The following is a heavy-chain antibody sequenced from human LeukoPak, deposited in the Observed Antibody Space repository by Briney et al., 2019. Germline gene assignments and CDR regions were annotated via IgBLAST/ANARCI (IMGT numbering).Heavy chain of an antibody. J-gene: IGHJ4*02. Sequence: SETLSLTCAVYGGSFSGYYWSWIRQPPGKGLEWIGEINHSGSTNYNPSLKSRVTISVDTSKNQFSLKLSSGTAADTAVYYCARGYSSSWYSFDYWGQGTLVTVSS. D-gene: IGHD6-13*01. CDR3: ARGYSSSWYSFDY. CDR1: GGSFSGYY. V-gene: IGHV4-34*01. CDR2: INHSGST.